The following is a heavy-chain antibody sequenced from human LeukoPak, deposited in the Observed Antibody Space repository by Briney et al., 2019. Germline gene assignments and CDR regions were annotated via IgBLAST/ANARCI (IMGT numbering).Heavy chain of an antibody. CDR1: GGCISSGSYW. CDR3: ARGHRTSSAYHCNAMDV. Sequence: NASETLSLTCTVSGGCISSGSYWWSWIRQHPERGLEWIGYHYYSGNTYYNPSLKSRVSISVDTSKNQLSLTLTSVTAADTAVYYCARGHRTSSAYHCNAMDVWGQGTTVTVSS. V-gene: IGHV4-31*03. D-gene: IGHD2-8*01. J-gene: IGHJ6*02. CDR2: HYYSGNT.